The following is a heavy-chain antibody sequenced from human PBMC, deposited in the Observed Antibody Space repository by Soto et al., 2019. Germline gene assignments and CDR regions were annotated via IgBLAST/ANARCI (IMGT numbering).Heavy chain of an antibody. CDR1: GYGFTTYG. J-gene: IGHJ4*02. CDR2: ISAHNGNT. Sequence: QVHLVQSGAEVKKPGASVKVSCKGSGYGFTTYGITWVRQAPGQGLEWMAWISAHNGNTNYAQKLQGRVTVTRDTSTSTAYMELRSLRSDDTAVYYRARGRYGDYWGQGALFTVSS. V-gene: IGHV1-18*01. CDR3: ARGRYGDY. D-gene: IGHD1-1*01.